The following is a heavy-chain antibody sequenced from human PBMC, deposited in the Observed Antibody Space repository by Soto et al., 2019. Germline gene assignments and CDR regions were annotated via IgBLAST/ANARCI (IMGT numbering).Heavy chain of an antibody. CDR1: GFTFSSYA. D-gene: IGHD1-20*01. CDR3: AKDCCNWKTWGGWFDP. Sequence: GGSLRLSCAASGFTFSSYAMSWVRQAPGKGLEWVSAISGSGGSTYYADSVKGRFTISRDNSKNTLYLQMNSLRAEDTAVYYCAKDCCNWKTWGGWFDPWGQGTLVTVSS. V-gene: IGHV3-23*01. CDR2: ISGSGGST. J-gene: IGHJ5*02.